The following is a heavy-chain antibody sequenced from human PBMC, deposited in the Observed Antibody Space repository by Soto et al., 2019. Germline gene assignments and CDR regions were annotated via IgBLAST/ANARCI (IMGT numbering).Heavy chain of an antibody. Sequence: EVHLVDSGGGLVQPGGSLRLSCVASGFPFSSYWMSWVRQAPGKGLEWVANIKGDGSDIYYVDSVKGRFTISRDNAKNSLYLKMNSLRVEDTAVYYCVGVSLTGSWGQGTLVAVSS. J-gene: IGHJ5*02. CDR1: GFPFSSYW. CDR2: IKGDGSDI. CDR3: VGVSLTGS. D-gene: IGHD2-8*02. V-gene: IGHV3-7*01.